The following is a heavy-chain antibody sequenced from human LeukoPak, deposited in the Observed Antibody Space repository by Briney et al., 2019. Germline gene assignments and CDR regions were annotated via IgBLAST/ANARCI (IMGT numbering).Heavy chain of an antibody. Sequence: GGSLRLSCAASGFTFSSYSMNWVRQAPGKGLEWVSSISSSSSYIYYADSVKGRFTISRDNAKNSLYLQVNSLRAEDTAVYYCAAPIHCSSTSCQPDYWGQGTLVTVSS. J-gene: IGHJ4*02. V-gene: IGHV3-21*01. CDR3: AAPIHCSSTSCQPDY. CDR1: GFTFSSYS. D-gene: IGHD2-2*01. CDR2: ISSSSSYI.